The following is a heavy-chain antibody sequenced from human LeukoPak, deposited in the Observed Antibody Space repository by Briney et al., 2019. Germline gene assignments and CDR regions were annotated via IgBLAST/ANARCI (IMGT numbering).Heavy chain of an antibody. V-gene: IGHV3-74*01. J-gene: IGHJ3*02. CDR3: ARETKQVGDAFDI. D-gene: IGHD6-6*01. CDR1: GFTFSRYW. Sequence: GGSLRLSCVASGFTFSRYWMHWVRQAPGKGLVWVSRINSDGRSTNYADSVKGRFTISRDNAKNSLYLQMNSLRAEDTAVYYCARETKQVGDAFDIWGQGTMVTVSS. CDR2: INSDGRST.